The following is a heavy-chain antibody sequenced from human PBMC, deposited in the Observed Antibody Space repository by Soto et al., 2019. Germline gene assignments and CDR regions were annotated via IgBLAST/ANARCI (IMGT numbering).Heavy chain of an antibody. CDR1: GFTFSSYW. D-gene: IGHD2-15*01. V-gene: IGHV3-7*01. CDR3: ARETACSGGSCYKAGAFDI. Sequence: EVQLVESGGGLVQPGGSLRLSCAASGFTFSSYWMSWVRQAPGKGLEGVANIKQDGSEKYYVDSVKGRFTISRENAKNSLYLQMNSLRAEDTAVYYCARETACSGGSCYKAGAFDIWGQGTMVTVSS. J-gene: IGHJ3*02. CDR2: IKQDGSEK.